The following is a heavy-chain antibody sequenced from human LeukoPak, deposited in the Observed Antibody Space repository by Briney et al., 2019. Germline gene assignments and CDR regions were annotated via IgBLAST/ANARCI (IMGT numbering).Heavy chain of an antibody. V-gene: IGHV4-30-4*08. CDR1: GASISSGNYF. Sequence: AQTLSLTCSVSGASISSGNYFWSWIRQSPGKGLEWIGYIYYRGTTYYNPSLKSRVIISEDSSKSQFSLELTSVTAADTAVYYCAGFPNWNNPVYWGQGTLVTVSS. CDR2: IYYRGTT. D-gene: IGHD1/OR15-1a*01. CDR3: AGFPNWNNPVY. J-gene: IGHJ4*02.